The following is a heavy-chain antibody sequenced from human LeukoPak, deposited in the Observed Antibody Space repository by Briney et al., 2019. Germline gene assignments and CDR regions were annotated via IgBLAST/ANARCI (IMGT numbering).Heavy chain of an antibody. V-gene: IGHV1-69*13. CDR1: GGTFSSYA. D-gene: IGHD3-10*01. J-gene: IGHJ4*02. Sequence: SVKVSCKASGGTFSSYAISWVRQAPGQGLEWMGGIIPIFGTANYAQKFQGRVTITADESTSTAYMELSSLRSEDTAVYYCARTLILWFGELPAPDYWGQGTLVTVSS. CDR2: IIPIFGTA. CDR3: ARTLILWFGELPAPDY.